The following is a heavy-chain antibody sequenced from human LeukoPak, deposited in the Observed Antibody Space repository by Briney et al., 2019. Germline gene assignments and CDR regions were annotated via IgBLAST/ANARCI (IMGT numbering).Heavy chain of an antibody. CDR2: IWYDGSDK. V-gene: IGHV3-33*01. CDR1: GFTFRTYG. CDR3: ASSSGWYLSSDY. Sequence: GRSLRLSCAASGFTFRTYGMHWVRQAPGKGLEWVAVIWYDGSDKYHADSVKGRFTISRDNSKNMLYLQVNSLRAEDTAVYYCASSSGWYLSSDYWGQGTLVTVSS. D-gene: IGHD6-19*01. J-gene: IGHJ4*02.